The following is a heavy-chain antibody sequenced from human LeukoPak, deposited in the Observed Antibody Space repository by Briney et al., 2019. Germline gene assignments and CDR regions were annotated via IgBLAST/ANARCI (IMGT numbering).Heavy chain of an antibody. CDR2: IKSTTYGGAT. V-gene: IGHV3-49*04. J-gene: IGHJ4*02. CDR1: GFTFSSYS. Sequence: GGSLRLSCAASGFTFSSYSMHWVRQAPGRGLEWITFIKSTTYGGATEYAASVKGRFTILRDDSTSSAYLQMNSLRTEDTAVYYCTRVRRGYGDYALDYWGQGTLVTVSS. D-gene: IGHD4-17*01. CDR3: TRVRRGYGDYALDY.